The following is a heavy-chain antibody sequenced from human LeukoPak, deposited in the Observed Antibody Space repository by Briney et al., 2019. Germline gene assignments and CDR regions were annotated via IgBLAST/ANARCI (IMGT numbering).Heavy chain of an antibody. CDR2: ISYDGSNK. D-gene: IGHD6-19*01. CDR3: ARVVSSGWYSFDY. Sequence: TGGSLRLSCAASGFTFSSYAMHWVRQAPGKGLEWVAVISYDGSNKYYADSVKGRFTISRDNSKSTLYLQMNSLRADDTAVYYCARVVSSGWYSFDYWGQGTLLTVSS. V-gene: IGHV3-30-3*01. CDR1: GFTFSSYA. J-gene: IGHJ4*02.